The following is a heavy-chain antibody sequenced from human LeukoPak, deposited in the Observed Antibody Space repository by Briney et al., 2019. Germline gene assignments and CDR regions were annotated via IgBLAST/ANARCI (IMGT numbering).Heavy chain of an antibody. V-gene: IGHV3-23*01. CDR2: ITGSGGST. Sequence: GGSLRLSCAASGFTFSNYAMSWVRQAPGKGLEWVSTITGSGGSTYYADSVKGRFTISRDNSKNTLYLQMNSLRAEDTAIYYCAKVGDQGVYYFDYWGQGTLVTVSS. CDR1: GFTFSNYA. CDR3: AKVGDQGVYYFDY. J-gene: IGHJ4*02. D-gene: IGHD2-8*01.